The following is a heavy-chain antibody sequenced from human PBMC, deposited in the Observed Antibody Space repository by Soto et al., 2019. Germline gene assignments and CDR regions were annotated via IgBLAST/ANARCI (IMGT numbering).Heavy chain of an antibody. CDR3: ARVLQQLDYYYYGMDL. CDR1: GFTFGDYY. D-gene: IGHD6-13*01. Sequence: GGSLRLSCAASGFTFGDYYMSWVRQAPGKGLEWFSYFSWTSATISYADSVKGRFTVSRDNANRSLSLQMNSLRAEDTAVYYCARVLQQLDYYYYGMDLWGQGTTVTVSS. J-gene: IGHJ6*02. CDR2: FSWTSATI. V-gene: IGHV3-11*01.